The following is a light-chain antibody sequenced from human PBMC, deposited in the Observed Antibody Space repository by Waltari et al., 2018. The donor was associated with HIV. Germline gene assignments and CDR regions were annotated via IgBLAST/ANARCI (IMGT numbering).Light chain of an antibody. J-gene: IGKJ3*01. CDR3: QQYGTSPFA. Sequence: EIVLTQSPGTLSLSPGERATLSCRASQSVSSNYLAWYQQHPGQAPRLLIYGASSRTTSIPDRFSGSGSGTDFTLTISRLEPEDFAVYYCQQYGTSPFAFGPGTKVDIK. CDR1: QSVSSNY. CDR2: GAS. V-gene: IGKV3-20*01.